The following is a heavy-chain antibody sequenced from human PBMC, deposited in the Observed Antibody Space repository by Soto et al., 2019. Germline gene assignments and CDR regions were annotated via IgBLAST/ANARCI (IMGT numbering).Heavy chain of an antibody. J-gene: IGHJ5*02. CDR3: AKDRPRLTQQFNGVS. V-gene: IGHV1-18*03. Sequence: QIQLGQSGPEVKKPGASVRVSCKASGYTFSEHGFSWVRQGPGQGLEWLGWISAYTGVTDYAQKFQGRLTLTTDTSTSTANMELRSLRSDDMAVYYCAKDRPRLTQQFNGVSWGQGTLVTVSS. D-gene: IGHD2-8*01. CDR1: GYTFSEHG. CDR2: ISAYTGVT.